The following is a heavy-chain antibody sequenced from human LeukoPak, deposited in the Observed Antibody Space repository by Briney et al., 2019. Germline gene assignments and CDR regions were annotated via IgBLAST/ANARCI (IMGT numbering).Heavy chain of an antibody. CDR3: ARGRAHIVVVTAIADAFDI. Sequence: ASVKVSCTASGYTFTSYGISWVRQAPGQGLEWMGWISAYNGNTNYAQKLQGRVTMTTDTSTSTAYMELRSLRSDDTAVYYCARGRAHIVVVTAIADAFDIWGQGTMVTVSS. CDR1: GYTFTSYG. V-gene: IGHV1-18*01. CDR2: ISAYNGNT. D-gene: IGHD2-21*02. J-gene: IGHJ3*02.